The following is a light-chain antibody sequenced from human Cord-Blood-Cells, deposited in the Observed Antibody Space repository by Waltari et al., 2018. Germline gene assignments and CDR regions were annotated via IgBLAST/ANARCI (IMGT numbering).Light chain of an antibody. J-gene: IGKJ2*01. CDR3: QQYNSWPPAYT. CDR1: QSVSSN. V-gene: IGKV3-15*01. CDR2: GAS. Sequence: EIVMTQSPATLSVSPGERATLSCRASQSVSSNLAWYQQKPGQAPRLLIYGASTRATGIPARFSGIGSGTEFTLTISSLQSEDFAVYYCQQYNSWPPAYTFGQGTKLEIK.